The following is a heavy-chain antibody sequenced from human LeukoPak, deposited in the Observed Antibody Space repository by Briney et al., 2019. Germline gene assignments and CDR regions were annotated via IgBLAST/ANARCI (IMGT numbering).Heavy chain of an antibody. Sequence: GASVKVSCKASGYTFSGYYMHWVRQAPGQGLEWMGWINPNSGGTNYAQKFQGRVTMTRNTSISTAYMELSSLRSEDTAVYYCARAPPATVVPDYWGQGTLVTVSS. CDR1: GYTFSGYY. CDR2: INPNSGGT. D-gene: IGHD4-23*01. J-gene: IGHJ4*02. V-gene: IGHV1-2*02. CDR3: ARAPPATVVPDY.